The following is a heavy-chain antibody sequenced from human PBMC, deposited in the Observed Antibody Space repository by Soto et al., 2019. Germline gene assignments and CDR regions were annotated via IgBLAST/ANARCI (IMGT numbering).Heavy chain of an antibody. Sequence: EVQLVESGDALVQPGGSLRVSCEGSGFTFSTYGMHWVRQAPGKGLEFVSSTSGSGRRTSYADSVKGRFIISSDNSKNTLYLQMGSLRIEDTGVYYCARGRGDYENWNFDLWGRGSLVTVSS. CDR3: ARGRGDYENWNFDL. D-gene: IGHD4-17*01. V-gene: IGHV3-64*02. J-gene: IGHJ2*01. CDR2: TSGSGRRT. CDR1: GFTFSTYG.